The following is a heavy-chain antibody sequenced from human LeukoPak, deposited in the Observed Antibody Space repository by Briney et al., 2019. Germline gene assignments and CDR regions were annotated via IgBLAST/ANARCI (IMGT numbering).Heavy chain of an antibody. CDR1: GFTFSGFE. Sequence: PGGSLRLSCVGSGFTFSGFEMNWVRQAPGKGLEWLSYISCSATTMSYADSVKGRFTISRDNAKNSLYLQMNRLRAEDTAVYYCARTALHFWGQGTRVTVSS. D-gene: IGHD2/OR15-2a*01. CDR3: ARTALHF. V-gene: IGHV3-48*03. J-gene: IGHJ4*02. CDR2: ISCSATTM.